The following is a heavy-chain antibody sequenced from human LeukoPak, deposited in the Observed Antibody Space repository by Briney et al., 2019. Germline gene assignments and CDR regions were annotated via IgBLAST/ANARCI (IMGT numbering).Heavy chain of an antibody. J-gene: IGHJ4*02. CDR3: ARDGDGYNYKLDY. D-gene: IGHD5-24*01. CDR1: GFTYGNYL. V-gene: IGHV3-11*01. Sequence: GGSLGLSCAASGFTYGNYLMHWIRQAPGKGLEWISYISTSGSTIYYADSVKGRFTISRDNAKNSLYLQMNSLRAEDTAVYYCARDGDGYNYKLDYWGQGTLVTVSS. CDR2: ISTSGSTI.